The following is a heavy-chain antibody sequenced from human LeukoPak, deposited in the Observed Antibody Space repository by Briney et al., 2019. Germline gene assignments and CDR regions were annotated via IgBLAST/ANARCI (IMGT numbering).Heavy chain of an antibody. CDR2: IYYSGST. CDR3: ARRLYSYYEY. CDR1: GGSISTYY. Sequence: KPSETLSLTCTVSGGSISTYYWSWIRQPPGKGLEWIGYIYYSGSTKYNPSLKSRVTISVDTSKNQFSLNLSSVTAADTALYYCARRLYSYYEYWGQGTLVTVSS. V-gene: IGHV4-59*01. D-gene: IGHD4-11*01. J-gene: IGHJ4*02.